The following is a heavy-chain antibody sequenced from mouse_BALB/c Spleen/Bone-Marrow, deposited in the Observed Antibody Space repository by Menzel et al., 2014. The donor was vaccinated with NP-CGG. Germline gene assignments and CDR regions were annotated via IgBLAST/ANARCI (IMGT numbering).Heavy chain of an antibody. CDR2: INPSSNYT. J-gene: IGHJ2*02. V-gene: IGHV1-4*01. Sequence: VQLQKSGVEPARPGASVKMSCKASGYTFTSYTMHWVKQRPGQGLEWIGFINPSSNYTNYNQKFKDKVTLTADKSSSAANRSLSSLTSQNSADYYCARVLRWSLDYWGQGTCRTVSS. D-gene: IGHD6-2*01. CDR3: ARVLRWSLDY. CDR1: GYTFTSYT.